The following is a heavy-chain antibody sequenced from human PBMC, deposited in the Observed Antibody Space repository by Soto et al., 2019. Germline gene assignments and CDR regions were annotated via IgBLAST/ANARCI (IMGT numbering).Heavy chain of an antibody. J-gene: IGHJ4*02. CDR2: IYYSGST. V-gene: IGHV4-39*01. Sequence: PSETLSLTCTVSGGSISSSSYYWGWIRQPPGKGLEWIGSIYYSGSTYYNPSLKSRVTISVDTSKNQFSLKLSSVTAADTAVYYCARRRYYYGSVDDWGQGTLVTV. CDR3: ARRRYYYGSVDD. D-gene: IGHD3-10*01. CDR1: GGSISSSSYY.